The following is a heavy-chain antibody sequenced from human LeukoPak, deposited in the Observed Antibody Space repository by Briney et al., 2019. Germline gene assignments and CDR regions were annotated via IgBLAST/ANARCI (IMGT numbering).Heavy chain of an antibody. CDR1: GFTFNKYA. V-gene: IGHV3-23*01. CDR3: AKLQTAVVPAATLGFDS. J-gene: IGHJ4*02. Sequence: GGSLRLSCAASGFTFNKYAMSWVRQSPGKGLEWVSAIGRSGANSYYATSVKGRFNVSRDNTKNTFHLQMNSLRAEDTAIYYCAKLQTAVVPAATLGFDSWGQGTLVTVSS. CDR2: IGRSGANS. D-gene: IGHD2-2*01.